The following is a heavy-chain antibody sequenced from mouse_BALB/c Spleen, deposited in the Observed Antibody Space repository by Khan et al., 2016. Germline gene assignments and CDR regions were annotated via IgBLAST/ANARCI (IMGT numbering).Heavy chain of an antibody. CDR2: ISYSGST. J-gene: IGHJ2*01. D-gene: IGHD1-2*01. CDR1: GYSITSGYG. CDR3: ARTARIKY. V-gene: IGHV3-2*02. Sequence: EVQLQESGPGLVKPSQSLSLTCTVTGYSITSGYGWNWIRQFPGNKLGWVGYISYSGSTNYNPYLKSRISITRDTSKNQFFLQLNSVTTEDTATYYWARTARIKYWGQGTTLTVSS.